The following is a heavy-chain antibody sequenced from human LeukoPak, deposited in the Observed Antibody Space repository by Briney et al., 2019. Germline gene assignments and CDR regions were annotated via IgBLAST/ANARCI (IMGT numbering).Heavy chain of an antibody. CDR2: ISYDGSNK. J-gene: IGHJ6*02. D-gene: IGHD1-26*01. CDR1: GFTFSRYA. CDR3: ARPYSGSYYWGMDV. Sequence: GRSLRLSCAASGFTFSRYAMHWVRQAPGRGLEWVAVISYDGSNKYYADSVKGRFTISRDNSKNTLYLQVNSLRAEDTAVYYCARPYSGSYYWGMDVWGQGTTVTVSS. V-gene: IGHV3-30-3*01.